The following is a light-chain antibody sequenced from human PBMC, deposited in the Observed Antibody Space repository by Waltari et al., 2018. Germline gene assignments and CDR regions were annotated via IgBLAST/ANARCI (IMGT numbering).Light chain of an antibody. CDR2: AVS. CDR3: SSYAGSSKGV. J-gene: IGLJ2*01. V-gene: IGLV2-23*02. CDR1: SSDVGNYKR. Sequence: QSALTQPASVSGSPGQSITISCTGTSSDVGNYKRVSWYQQHPGKAPKLMIYAVSKGPSGFSDRFSCSKSGDMASLTISGLQPEDEAEYFCSSYAGSSKGVFGGGTKVTVL.